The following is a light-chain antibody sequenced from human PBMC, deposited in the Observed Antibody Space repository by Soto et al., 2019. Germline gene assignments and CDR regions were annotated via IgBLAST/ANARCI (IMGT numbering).Light chain of an antibody. CDR3: ETWDSNTHV. J-gene: IGLJ3*02. V-gene: IGLV4-60*02. Sequence: QPVLTQSSSASASLGSSVKLTCTLSSGHSSYIIAWHQQQPGKAPRYLMKLEGSGSYNKGSGVPDRFLGSSSGADRYLTISNLQFEDEADYYCETWDSNTHVFGGGTKLTVL. CDR2: LEGSGSY. CDR1: SGHSSYI.